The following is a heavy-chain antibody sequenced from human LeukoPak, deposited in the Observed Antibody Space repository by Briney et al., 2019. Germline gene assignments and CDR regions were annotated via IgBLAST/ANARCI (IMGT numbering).Heavy chain of an antibody. J-gene: IGHJ4*02. CDR3: AKGIDCSSTSCLFDY. V-gene: IGHV3-9*01. D-gene: IGHD2-2*01. Sequence: GGSLRLSCAASGFTFDDYAMHWVRQAPGKGLEWVSDISWNSGSIGYADSVKGRFTISRDNAKNSLYLQMNSLRAEDTALYYCAKGIDCSSTSCLFDYWGQGTLVTVSS. CDR2: ISWNSGSI. CDR1: GFTFDDYA.